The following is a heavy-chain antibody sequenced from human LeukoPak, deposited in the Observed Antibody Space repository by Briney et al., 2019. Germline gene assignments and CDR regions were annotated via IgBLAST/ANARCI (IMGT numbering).Heavy chain of an antibody. D-gene: IGHD1-1*01. V-gene: IGHV3-7*01. CDR1: GYTLTELS. Sequence: ASVKVSCKVSGYTLTELSMHWVRQAPGKGLEWVANIKQDGSEKYYVDSVKGRFTISRDNAKNSLYLQMNSLRAEDTAVYYCARDVYNMGDYWGQGTLVTVSS. CDR3: ARDVYNMGDY. J-gene: IGHJ4*02. CDR2: IKQDGSEK.